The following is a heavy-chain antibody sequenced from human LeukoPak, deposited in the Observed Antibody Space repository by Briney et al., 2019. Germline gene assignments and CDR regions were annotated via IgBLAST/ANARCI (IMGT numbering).Heavy chain of an antibody. D-gene: IGHD2-8*01. Sequence: KTSETLSLTCTVSAGSISNYYWSWMRQAPGKALEWIGYIYYSGRTNYNPSLKSRVTISEGTSTNQFTLKLSSVTTADTAIYYCASAPNGDFFDYWGQGTLVTVSS. CDR1: AGSISNYY. CDR2: IYYSGRT. J-gene: IGHJ4*02. CDR3: ASAPNGDFFDY. V-gene: IGHV4-59*01.